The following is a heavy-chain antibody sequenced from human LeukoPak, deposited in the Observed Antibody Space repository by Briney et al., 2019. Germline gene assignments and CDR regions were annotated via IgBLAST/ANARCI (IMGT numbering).Heavy chain of an antibody. CDR3: ASLAVAGLSEGY. CDR2: IYYSGST. Sequence: PSETLSLTCTVSGGSINSDSYYWAWIRQPPGKGLEWIASIYYSGSTYYNPSLKSRVTISVDTSRNQFSLKLSSVTAADTAVYYCASLAVAGLSEGYWGQGTLVIVSS. J-gene: IGHJ4*02. V-gene: IGHV4-39*01. CDR1: GGSINSDSYY. D-gene: IGHD6-19*01.